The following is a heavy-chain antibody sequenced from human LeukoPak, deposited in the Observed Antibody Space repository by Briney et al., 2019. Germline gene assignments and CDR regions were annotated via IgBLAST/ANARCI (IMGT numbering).Heavy chain of an antibody. CDR2: ITTTSTYT. J-gene: IGHJ3*02. CDR3: ARDPDYEILNGPSDGFDI. CDR1: GFTFSSYS. V-gene: IGHV3-21*01. D-gene: IGHD3-9*01. Sequence: GGSLRLSCAASGFTFSSYSMNWVRQAPGKGLEWVSSITTTSTYTFYADSVKGRFTTSRDNAKNSLFLQMNSLRAEDTAVYYCARDPDYEILNGPSDGFDIWGQGTMVTVSS.